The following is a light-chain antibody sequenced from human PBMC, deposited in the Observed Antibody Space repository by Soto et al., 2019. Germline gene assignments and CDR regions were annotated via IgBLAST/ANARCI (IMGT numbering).Light chain of an antibody. Sequence: QSVVTQPPSASGTPGQRVTISCSGSSSNIGRNTVNWYQQLPGTAPKLLIYSNNQRPSGVPDRLSGSKSGTSASLAISGLQSEDEADYYCAAWDDSLNGVVFGGGTKVTVL. V-gene: IGLV1-44*01. CDR3: AAWDDSLNGVV. CDR1: SSNIGRNT. J-gene: IGLJ2*01. CDR2: SNN.